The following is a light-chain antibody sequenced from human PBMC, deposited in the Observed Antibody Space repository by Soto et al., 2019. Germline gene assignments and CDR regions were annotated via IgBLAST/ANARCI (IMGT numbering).Light chain of an antibody. CDR2: DAS. V-gene: IGKV3-11*01. CDR1: QSVGSY. J-gene: IGKJ4*01. Sequence: EIVLTQSPATLSLSPGERATLSCRASQSVGSYLAWYQQKPGQAPRLLIYDASNRATGIPARFSGSGSGTDFTLTISSLEPEDVAVYYCQQRSNWPLTFGGGTKVDIK. CDR3: QQRSNWPLT.